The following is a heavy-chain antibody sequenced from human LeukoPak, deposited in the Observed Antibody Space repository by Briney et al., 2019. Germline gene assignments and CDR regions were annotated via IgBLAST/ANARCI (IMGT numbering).Heavy chain of an antibody. CDR1: GFTFSSYE. J-gene: IGHJ6*02. CDR3: ARGDGGYYYGMDV. Sequence: GGSLRLSCAASGFTFSSYEMNWVRQAPGKGLEWVSYISVSGGTIKYADSVKGRFTISRDNAENSLYLHLNSLRVEDTAFYYCARGDGGYYYGMDVWGQGTTVTVSS. CDR2: ISVSGGTI. V-gene: IGHV3-48*03. D-gene: IGHD3-3*01.